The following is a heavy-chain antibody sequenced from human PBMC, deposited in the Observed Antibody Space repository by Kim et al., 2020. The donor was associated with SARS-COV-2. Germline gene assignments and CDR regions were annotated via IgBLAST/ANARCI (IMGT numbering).Heavy chain of an antibody. CDR1: GYTFTSYA. CDR2: INAGNGNT. J-gene: IGHJ4*02. D-gene: IGHD6-13*01. CDR3: ARDTPIVKQQLVGWFEDY. V-gene: IGHV1-3*01. Sequence: ASVKVSCKASGYTFTSYAMHWVRQAPGQRLEWMGWINAGNGNTKYSQKFQGRVTITRDTSASTAYMELSSLRSEDTAVYYCARDTPIVKQQLVGWFEDYWGQGTLVTVSS.